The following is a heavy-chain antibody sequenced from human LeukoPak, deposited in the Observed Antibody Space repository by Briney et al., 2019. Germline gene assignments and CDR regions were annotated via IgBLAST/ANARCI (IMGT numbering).Heavy chain of an antibody. V-gene: IGHV3-66*01. CDR1: GFTGSSNY. CDR2: ISGGGNT. J-gene: IGHJ6*02. Sequence: GGSLSLSCVASGFTGSSNYMSWVRQAPGKGLEWVSIISGGGNTYYADSVKDRFTISRDNSKSTMYLQMKSLRAEDTAVYYCGSRDKGYYYGLDVWGQGTTVTVSS. CDR3: GSRDKGYYYGLDV. D-gene: IGHD5-24*01.